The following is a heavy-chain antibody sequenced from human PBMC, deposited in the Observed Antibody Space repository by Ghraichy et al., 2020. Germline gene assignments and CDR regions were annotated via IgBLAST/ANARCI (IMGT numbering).Heavy chain of an antibody. CDR3: APDHGEA. CDR2: VKSKTDGETT. V-gene: IGHV3-15*01. D-gene: IGHD5-24*01. J-gene: IGHJ5*02. CDR1: GFSFDNAW. Sequence: GGSLRLSCATPGFSFDNAWMTWVRQAPGKGLEWLGLVKSKTDGETTHYAAPVKGRFTISRDDSRNMLYLQMNSLKIQDTGVYYCAPDHGEAWGRGTLVTVSS.